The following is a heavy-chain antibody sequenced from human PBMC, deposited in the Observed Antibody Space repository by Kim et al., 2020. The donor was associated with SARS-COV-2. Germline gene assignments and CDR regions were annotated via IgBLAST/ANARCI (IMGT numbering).Heavy chain of an antibody. Sequence: GGSLRLSCAASGFTFSSYEMNWVRQAPGKGLEWVSYISSSGSTIYYADSVKGRFTISRDNAKNSLYLQMNSLRAEDTAVYYCARDAVKGYDFWSGYYGYYYYMDVWGKGTTVTVSS. CDR3: ARDAVKGYDFWSGYYGYYYYMDV. J-gene: IGHJ6*03. CDR2: ISSSGSTI. D-gene: IGHD3-3*01. V-gene: IGHV3-48*03. CDR1: GFTFSSYE.